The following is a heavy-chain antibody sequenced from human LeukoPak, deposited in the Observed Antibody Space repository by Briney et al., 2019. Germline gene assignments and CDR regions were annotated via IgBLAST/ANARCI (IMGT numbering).Heavy chain of an antibody. J-gene: IGHJ4*02. CDR3: ARGDYDDTSPLDY. CDR2: ISSSGSTI. V-gene: IGHV3-48*03. Sequence: GGSLRLSCAASGFTFSSYEMNWVRQAPGKGLEWVSYISSSGSTIYYADSVKGRFTISRDNAKNSLYLQVNSLRAEDTAVYYCARGDYDDTSPLDYWGQGTLVTVSS. D-gene: IGHD4-17*01. CDR1: GFTFSSYE.